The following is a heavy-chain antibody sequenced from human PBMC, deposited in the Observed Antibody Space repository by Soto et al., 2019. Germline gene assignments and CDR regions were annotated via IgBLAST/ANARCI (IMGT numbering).Heavy chain of an antibody. D-gene: IGHD6-19*01. V-gene: IGHV5-51*01. Sequence: PGESLKISCKGSGYSFTSYWIAWVRQMPGKGLEWVGIIYPGDSDTRYSPSFQGQVTISADKSISTAYLQWSSLKASDTAMYYCARSRRGAYSSGWYSPSGYYNYGIDVWGQGTKVTVSS. CDR3: ARSRRGAYSSGWYSPSGYYNYGIDV. J-gene: IGHJ6*02. CDR1: GYSFTSYW. CDR2: IYPGDSDT.